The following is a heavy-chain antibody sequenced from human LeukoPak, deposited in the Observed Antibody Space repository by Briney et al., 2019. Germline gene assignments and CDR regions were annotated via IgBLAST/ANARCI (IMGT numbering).Heavy chain of an antibody. CDR1: GYTFTSYD. CDR3: ARDFDWLLSTDY. V-gene: IGHV1-8*01. CDR2: MNPNSGNT. J-gene: IGHJ4*02. Sequence: GASVKVSCKASGYTFTSYDINWVRQATGQGLEWMGWMNPNSGNTGYAQKFQGRVTMTRNTSISTAYMELSSLRSEDTAAYYCARDFDWLLSTDYWGQGTLVTVSS. D-gene: IGHD3-9*01.